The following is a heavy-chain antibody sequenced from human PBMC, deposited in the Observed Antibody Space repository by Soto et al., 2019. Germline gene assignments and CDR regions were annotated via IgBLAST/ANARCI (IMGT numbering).Heavy chain of an antibody. J-gene: IGHJ5*02. D-gene: IGHD3-10*01. V-gene: IGHV4-31*02. CDR3: ARGRPIFLWFGESYWFDP. CDR1: GASIGSGDYY. CDR2: IYYSGGT. Sequence: SETLSLTCTVSGASIGSGDYYWSWIRQHPGKGLEWIGYIYYSGGTYYNPSLKSRVTISVDTSKNQFSLELSSVTAADTAVYYCARGRPIFLWFGESYWFDPWGQGNLVPVSS.